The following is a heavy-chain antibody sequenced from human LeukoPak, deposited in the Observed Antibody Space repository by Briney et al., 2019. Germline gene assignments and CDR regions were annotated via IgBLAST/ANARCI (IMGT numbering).Heavy chain of an antibody. Sequence: ASVKVSCKASGYTFTSYGISWVRQAPGQGLEWMGWISAYNGNTNYAQKLQGRVTMTTDTSTSTAYMELRSLRSDDTAVNYCARDSFPNYYDSSGYYRGNWFDPWGQGTLVTVSS. CDR1: GYTFTSYG. J-gene: IGHJ5*02. CDR2: ISAYNGNT. D-gene: IGHD3-22*01. V-gene: IGHV1-18*01. CDR3: ARDSFPNYYDSSGYYRGNWFDP.